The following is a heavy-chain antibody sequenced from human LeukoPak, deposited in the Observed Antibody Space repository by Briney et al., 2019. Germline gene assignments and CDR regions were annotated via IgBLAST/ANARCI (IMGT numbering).Heavy chain of an antibody. CDR1: GGSFSGYY. CDR2: INHSGST. J-gene: IGHJ6*02. V-gene: IGHV4-34*01. CDR3: ARGDIVVVPAAIRRYYYYGMDV. D-gene: IGHD2-2*02. Sequence: KASETLSLTCAVYGGSFSGYYWSWIRQPPGKGLEWIGEINHSGSTNYNPSLKSRVTISVDTSKNQFSLKLSSVTAADTAVYYCARGDIVVVPAAIRRYYYYGMDVWGQGTTVTVSS.